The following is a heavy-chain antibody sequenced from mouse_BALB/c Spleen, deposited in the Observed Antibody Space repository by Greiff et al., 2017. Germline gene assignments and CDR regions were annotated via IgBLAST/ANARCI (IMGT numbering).Heavy chain of an antibody. D-gene: IGHD2-1*01. J-gene: IGHJ3*01. Sequence: EVKVVESGGGLVKPGGSLKLSCAASGFTFSDYYMYWVRQTPEKRLEWVATISDGGSYTYYPDSVKGRFTISRDNAKNNLYLQMSSLKSEDTAMYYCARDQGYYGNYVFAYWGQGTLVTVSA. V-gene: IGHV5-4*02. CDR2: ISDGGSYT. CDR1: GFTFSDYY. CDR3: ARDQGYYGNYVFAY.